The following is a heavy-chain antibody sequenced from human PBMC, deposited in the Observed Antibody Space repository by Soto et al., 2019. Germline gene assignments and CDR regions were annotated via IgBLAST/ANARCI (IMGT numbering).Heavy chain of an antibody. CDR3: ARDNRLYYDFWSGYYTNWFDP. D-gene: IGHD3-3*01. J-gene: IGHJ5*02. CDR1: GFTFSSYW. V-gene: IGHV3-7*01. CDR2: IKQDGSEK. Sequence: LRLSCAASGFTFSSYWMSWVRQAPGKGLEWVANIKQDGSEKYYVDSVKGRFTISRDNAKNSLYLQMNSLRAEDTAVYYCARDNRLYYDFWSGYYTNWFDPWGQGTLVTVSS.